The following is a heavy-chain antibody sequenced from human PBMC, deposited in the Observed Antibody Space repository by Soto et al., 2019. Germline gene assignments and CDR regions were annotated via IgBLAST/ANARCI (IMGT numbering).Heavy chain of an antibody. CDR3: VKDNGLGVIPVFYYFGY. V-gene: IGHV3-9*01. J-gene: IGHJ4*02. CDR1: GFSFGDYA. Sequence: ESGGGLVQPGRSLRLSCAASGFSFGDYAMHWVRQAPGKGLEWVAGISWNSGSTGYADSVKGRFTISRDNAKNSLYLQMNRLRAEDTALYYCVKDNGLGVIPVFYYFGYWGQGTLVTVSS. D-gene: IGHD3-16*02. CDR2: ISWNSGST.